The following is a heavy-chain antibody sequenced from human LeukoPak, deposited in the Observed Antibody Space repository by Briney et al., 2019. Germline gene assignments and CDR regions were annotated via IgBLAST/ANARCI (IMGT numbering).Heavy chain of an antibody. CDR3: AKALRDSSGIYIYYGMDV. V-gene: IGHV3-9*01. CDR2: ITWNSRIV. D-gene: IGHD3-22*01. Sequence: PGRSLRLSCAASGFTFDDYAMYWVRQAPGKGLEWVSGITWNSRIVAYADSVKGRFTISRDNAKNSLYLQMNSLRAEDTALYYCAKALRDSSGIYIYYGMDVWGQGTTVTVAS. J-gene: IGHJ6*02. CDR1: GFTFDDYA.